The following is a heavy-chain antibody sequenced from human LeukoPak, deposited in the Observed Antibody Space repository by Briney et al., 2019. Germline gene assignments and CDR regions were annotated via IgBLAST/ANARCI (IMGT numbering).Heavy chain of an antibody. CDR2: INHNGNVN. J-gene: IGHJ4*02. V-gene: IGHV3-7*03. CDR1: GFTFSSYW. Sequence: GGSLRLSCAASGFTFSSYWMNWARQAPGKGLEWVASINHNGNVNYYVDSVKGRFTISRDNAKNSLYLQMSNLRAEDTAVYYCARDRRIAVAVFHLDYWGQGTLVTVSS. D-gene: IGHD6-19*01. CDR3: ARDRRIAVAVFHLDY.